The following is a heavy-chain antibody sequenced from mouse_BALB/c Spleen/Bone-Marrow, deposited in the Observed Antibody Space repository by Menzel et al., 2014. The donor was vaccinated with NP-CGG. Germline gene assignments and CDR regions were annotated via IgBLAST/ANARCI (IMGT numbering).Heavy chain of an antibody. CDR3: ASYYYGRYFDV. Sequence: PGAELVKPGASVKLSCTASGFNIKDTYMHWVKQRPEQGLEWIGRIDPANGNTKYDPKFQGKATITADTSSNTAYLQLSSLTSEDTAVYYCASYYYGRYFDVWGAGTTVTVSS. V-gene: IGHV14-3*02. CDR2: IDPANGNT. CDR1: GFNIKDTY. D-gene: IGHD1-1*01. J-gene: IGHJ1*01.